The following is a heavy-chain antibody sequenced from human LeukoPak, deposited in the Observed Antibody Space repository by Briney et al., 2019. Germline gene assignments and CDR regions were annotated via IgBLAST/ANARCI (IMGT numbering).Heavy chain of an antibody. CDR2: IYYSESP. J-gene: IGHJ3*02. CDR3: ARVLFDDAFDI. V-gene: IGHV4-59*01. Sequence: SETLSLTCTVSGGSMSSDYWSWIRQPPGHGLELLEYIYYSESPTYNPSLKSRVTISVDTSKNQFSLKLSSVTAADTAVYYCARVLFDDAFDIWGQGTMVTVSS. CDR1: GGSMSSDY. D-gene: IGHD2-21*01.